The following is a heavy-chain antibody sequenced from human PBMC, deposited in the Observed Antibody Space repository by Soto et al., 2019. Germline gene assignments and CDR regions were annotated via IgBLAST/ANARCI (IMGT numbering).Heavy chain of an antibody. D-gene: IGHD3-10*01. CDR2: VNQDESEK. CDR3: ARDPYGGLPMVRADY. Sequence: EVHLVESGGGLVQPGGSLRLSCVASGFSFSNSWMNWVRQAPGKGLEWVANVNQDESEKNYVDSVKGRFIISRDNARNSLHLQMHSLRAEDTAIYYCARDPYGGLPMVRADYWGQGTLVTVSS. J-gene: IGHJ4*02. V-gene: IGHV3-7*03. CDR1: GFSFSNSW.